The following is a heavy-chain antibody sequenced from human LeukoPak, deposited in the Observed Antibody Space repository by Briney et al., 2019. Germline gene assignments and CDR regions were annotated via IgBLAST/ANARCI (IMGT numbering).Heavy chain of an antibody. V-gene: IGHV4-38-2*02. CDR3: ARSWIQLWFAPLDAFDI. J-gene: IGHJ3*02. D-gene: IGHD5-18*01. Sequence: PSETLSLTCTVSGYSISSGYYWGWIRQPPGKGLEWIGSIYHSGTTYYNPSLKSRVTISVDTSKNQFSLKLSSVTAADTAVYYCARSWIQLWFAPLDAFDIWGQGTMVTVSS. CDR1: GYSISSGYY. CDR2: IYHSGTT.